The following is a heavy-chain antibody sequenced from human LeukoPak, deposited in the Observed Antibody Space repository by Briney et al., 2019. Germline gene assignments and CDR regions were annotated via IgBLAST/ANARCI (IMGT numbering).Heavy chain of an antibody. CDR2: ISYDGSNK. CDR1: GFTFSSYG. CDR3: ARERGYSYGYSDY. Sequence: GRSLRLSCAASGFTFSSYGMHWVRQAPGKGLEWVAVISYDGSNKYYADSVKGRFTISRDNAKKSLYLQMNSLRAEDTAIYYCARERGYSYGYSDYWGQGTLVTVSS. J-gene: IGHJ4*02. D-gene: IGHD5-18*01. V-gene: IGHV3-30*03.